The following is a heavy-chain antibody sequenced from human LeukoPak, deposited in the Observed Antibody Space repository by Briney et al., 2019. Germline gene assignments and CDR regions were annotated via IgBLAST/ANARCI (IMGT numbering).Heavy chain of an antibody. J-gene: IGHJ5*02. Sequence: SGGSLRLSCAASGFTFSGYVMTWVRQAPWKGLECVSTITFSSSHIYYADSVKGRFTISRDNTKDSLYLQMNSLRAEDTAIYYCARGPQFSGPGWFDPWGQGTLVTVSS. CDR1: GFTFSGYV. V-gene: IGHV3-21*01. CDR3: ARGPQFSGPGWFDP. D-gene: IGHD3-10*01. CDR2: ITFSSSHI.